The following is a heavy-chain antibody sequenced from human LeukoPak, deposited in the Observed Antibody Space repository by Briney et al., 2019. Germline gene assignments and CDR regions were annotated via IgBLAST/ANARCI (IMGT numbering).Heavy chain of an antibody. CDR3: VIMHGYYDGSGYWVQ. V-gene: IGHV3-23*01. CDR1: GFTFGSYG. Sequence: GGSLRLSCAASGFTFGSYGMSWVRQAPGKGLEWVSFITPNADRTSYADSVEGRFTISRDNPRNTLYMQMNSLRDEDTAIYYCVIMHGYYDGSGYWVQWGQGTLVTVSS. J-gene: IGHJ1*01. D-gene: IGHD3-22*01. CDR2: ITPNADRT.